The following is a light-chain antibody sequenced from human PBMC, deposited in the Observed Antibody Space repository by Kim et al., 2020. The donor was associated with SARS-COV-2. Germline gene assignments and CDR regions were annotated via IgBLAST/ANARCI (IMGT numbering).Light chain of an antibody. Sequence: ELTQPPSASGTPGQRVTISCSGSSSNIGSNTVNWYQQLPGTAPKLLIYSNNQRPSGVPDRFSGSKSGTSASLAISGLQSEDEADYYRAAWDDSLNGPVFGTGTKVTVL. CDR3: AAWDDSLNGPV. V-gene: IGLV1-44*01. CDR1: SSNIGSNT. J-gene: IGLJ1*01. CDR2: SNN.